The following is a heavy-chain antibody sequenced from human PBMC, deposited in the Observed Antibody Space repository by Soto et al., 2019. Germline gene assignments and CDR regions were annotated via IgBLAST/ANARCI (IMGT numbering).Heavy chain of an antibody. Sequence: PGEFLRLSCAASGFTFSTYWMHWVRQVPGKGLVWVSRINSEEKNTDYADSVKGRFTISRDNAKNTLYPQMNSLRAEDTAVYYCARDRSNWNYRDRTAAFDMWGQGTMVTVSS. D-gene: IGHD1-7*01. CDR3: ARDRSNWNYRDRTAAFDM. J-gene: IGHJ3*02. CDR2: INSEEKNT. CDR1: GFTFSTYW. V-gene: IGHV3-74*01.